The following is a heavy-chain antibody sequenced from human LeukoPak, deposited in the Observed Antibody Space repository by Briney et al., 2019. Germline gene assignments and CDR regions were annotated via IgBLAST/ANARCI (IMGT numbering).Heavy chain of an antibody. CDR1: GFAFSSYS. CDR3: ARDYDYYGSGSYSA. D-gene: IGHD3-10*01. J-gene: IGHJ5*02. CDR2: ISSSSSYI. V-gene: IGHV3-21*01. Sequence: GGSLRLSCAASGFAFSSYSMNWVRQAPGKELKWVSSISSSSSYIYYADSVKGRFTISRDNAKNSLYLQMNSLSAEDTAVYYCARDYDYYGSGSYSAWGQGTLVTVSS.